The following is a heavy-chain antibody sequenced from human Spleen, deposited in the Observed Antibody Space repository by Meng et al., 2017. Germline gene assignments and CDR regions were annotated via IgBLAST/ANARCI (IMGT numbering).Heavy chain of an antibody. Sequence: QGQLQELGPGLVKPSQTLSLTCTVSGGSISSGGYYWSWIRQHPGKGLEWIGYIYRSGNTYYNPSLKNRVTISVQTSKKQFSLKLTSVTAADTAIYYCARDRGTYGDFSRWGQGALVTVSS. CDR3: ARDRGTYGDFSR. CDR1: GGSISSGGYY. J-gene: IGHJ4*02. CDR2: IYRSGNT. V-gene: IGHV4-31*03. D-gene: IGHD4-17*01.